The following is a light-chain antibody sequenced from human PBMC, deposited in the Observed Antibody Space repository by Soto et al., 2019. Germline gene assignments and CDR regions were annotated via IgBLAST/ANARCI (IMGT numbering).Light chain of an antibody. Sequence: EIVMTQSPATLSVSPGERATLSCRASQSVSSNLAWYQQKPGQAPRLLIYGASTRATGIPARFSGSGSGTEFPLTLSSLHSEDFAVYYCQPYNNWTPFTFGQGTRLEIK. V-gene: IGKV3-15*01. J-gene: IGKJ5*01. CDR3: QPYNNWTPFT. CDR2: GAS. CDR1: QSVSSN.